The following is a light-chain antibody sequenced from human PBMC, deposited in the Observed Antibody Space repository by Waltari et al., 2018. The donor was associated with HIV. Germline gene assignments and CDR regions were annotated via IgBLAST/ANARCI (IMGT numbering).Light chain of an antibody. CDR2: DVT. CDR3: CTFSGRSSTWV. Sequence: QSALTQPASVSGSPGQSITVSCPGDVETYDLVSWYQVHPGRAPKLIIHDVTKRPSGVSSRFSASKSGNTASLTISGLEAEDESLYYCCTFSGRSSTWVFGGGTQVTVL. J-gene: IGLJ3*02. V-gene: IGLV2-23*02. CDR1: DVETYDL.